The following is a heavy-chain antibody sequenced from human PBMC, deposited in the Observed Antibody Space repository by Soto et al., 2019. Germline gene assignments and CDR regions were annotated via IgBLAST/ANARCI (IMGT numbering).Heavy chain of an antibody. CDR2: IIPIFGTA. CDR3: ARGRVAARPGGIVSSWFDP. CDR1: GGTFSSYA. D-gene: IGHD6-6*01. Sequence: SVKVSCKASGGTFSSYAISWVRQAPGQGLEWMGGIIPIFGTANYAQKFQGRVTITADESTSTAYMELSSLRSEDTAVYYCARGRVAARPGGIVSSWFDPWGQGTLVTV. V-gene: IGHV1-69*13. J-gene: IGHJ5*02.